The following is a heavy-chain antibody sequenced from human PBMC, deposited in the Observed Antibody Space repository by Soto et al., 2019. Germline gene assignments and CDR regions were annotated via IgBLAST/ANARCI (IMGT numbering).Heavy chain of an antibody. CDR2: ISAYNGNT. CDR3: ARAKSGIAIFGVVPDYYGMEV. J-gene: IGHJ6*04. V-gene: IGHV1-18*04. CDR1: GYTFTSYG. D-gene: IGHD3-3*01. Sequence: ASVKVSCKASGYTFTSYGISWVRQAPGQGLEWMGWISAYNGNTNYAQKLQGRVTMTTDTSTSTAYMELRSLRSDDTAVYYCARAKSGIAIFGVVPDYYGMEVWGKGTTVT.